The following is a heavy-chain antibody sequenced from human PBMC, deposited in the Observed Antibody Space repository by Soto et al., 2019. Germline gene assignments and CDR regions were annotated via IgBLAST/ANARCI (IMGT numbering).Heavy chain of an antibody. CDR1: GYTFTGYY. Sequence: QVQLVQSGAEVKKPGASVKVSCKASGYTFTGYYMHWVRQAPGQGLEWMGWINPNSGGTNYAQKFHGRVTMTRDTSLSKSYMERSRLRSDDTAVYYCARDSSDSSGWYWGLESGYWFDPWGQGTLVTVSS. D-gene: IGHD6-19*01. CDR2: INPNSGGT. CDR3: ARDSSDSSGWYWGLESGYWFDP. J-gene: IGHJ5*02. V-gene: IGHV1-2*02.